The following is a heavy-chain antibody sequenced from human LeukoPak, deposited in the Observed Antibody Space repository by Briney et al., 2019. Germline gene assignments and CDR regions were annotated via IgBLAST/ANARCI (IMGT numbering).Heavy chain of an antibody. J-gene: IGHJ5*02. Sequence: SETLSLTCPVSGGSISSYYWSWIRQPPGKGLEWIGYIYTSGSTNYSPSLKSRVTISVDTSKNQFSLKLSSVTAADTAVYYCARHSTSFALFDPWGQGTLVTVSS. D-gene: IGHD5/OR15-5a*01. CDR1: GGSISSYY. CDR3: ARHSTSFALFDP. V-gene: IGHV4-4*09. CDR2: IYTSGST.